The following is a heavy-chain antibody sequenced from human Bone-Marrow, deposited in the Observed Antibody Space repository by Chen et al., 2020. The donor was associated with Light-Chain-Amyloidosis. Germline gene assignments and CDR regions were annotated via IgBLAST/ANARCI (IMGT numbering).Heavy chain of an antibody. V-gene: IGHV3-21*01. CDR1: GFTFSSYS. Sequence: EVQLVESGGGLVKPGGSLRLSCAASGFTFSSYSMNWVRQAPGKGLEWVSSISSSSSYIYYADSVKGRFTISRDNAKNSLYLQMNSLRAEDTAVYYCARASFSYYSSGYYSPFDYWGQGTLVTVSS. CDR3: ARASFSYYSSGYYSPFDY. CDR2: ISSSSSYI. J-gene: IGHJ4*02. D-gene: IGHD3-22*01.